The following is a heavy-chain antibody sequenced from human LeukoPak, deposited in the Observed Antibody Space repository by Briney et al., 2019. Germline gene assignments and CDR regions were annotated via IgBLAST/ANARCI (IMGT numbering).Heavy chain of an antibody. CDR3: ARDPRRVATIYRRGSYFDY. CDR2: IYSGGST. J-gene: IGHJ4*02. D-gene: IGHD5-12*01. CDR1: EFSVGSNY. V-gene: IGHV3-66*01. Sequence: GGSLRLSCAASEFSVGSNYMTWVRQAPGKGLEWVSLIYSGGSTYYADSVKGRFTISRDNSKNTLYLQMNSLRAEDTAVYYCARDPRRVATIYRRGSYFDYWGQGTLVTVSS.